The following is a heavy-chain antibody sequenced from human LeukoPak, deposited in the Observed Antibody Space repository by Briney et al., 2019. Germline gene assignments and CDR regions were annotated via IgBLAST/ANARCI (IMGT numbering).Heavy chain of an antibody. D-gene: IGHD3-22*01. J-gene: IGHJ4*02. CDR3: ARQYYYDSSGFDY. CDR1: GGSISSGSYY. CDR2: IYTSGST. V-gene: IGHV4-61*02. Sequence: PSETLSLTCTVSGGSISSGSYYWSWIRQPAGKGLEWIGRIYTSGSTNYNPSLKSRVTISVDTSKNQFSLKLSSVTAADTAVYYCARQYYYDSSGFDYWGQETLVTVSS.